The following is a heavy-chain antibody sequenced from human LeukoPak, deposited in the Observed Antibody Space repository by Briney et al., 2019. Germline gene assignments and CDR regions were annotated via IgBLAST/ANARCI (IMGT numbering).Heavy chain of an antibody. CDR2: ISGSGGSI. CDR1: GFTFSSYA. Sequence: PGGSLRLSCAASGFTFSSYAMSWVRQAPGKGLEWVSAISGSGGSIYYADSVKGRFTISRDNSKNTLYLQMNSLRAEDTAVYYCANLIAAAGFYFDYWGQGTLVTVSS. J-gene: IGHJ4*02. CDR3: ANLIAAAGFYFDY. D-gene: IGHD6-13*01. V-gene: IGHV3-23*01.